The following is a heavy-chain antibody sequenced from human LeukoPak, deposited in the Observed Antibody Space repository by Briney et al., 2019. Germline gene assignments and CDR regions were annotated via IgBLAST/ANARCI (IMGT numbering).Heavy chain of an antibody. CDR2: IYYSGST. Sequence: SETLSLTCTVSGGSISSYYWSWIRQPPGKGLEWIGYIYYSGSTNYNPPLKSRVTISVDTSKNQFSLKLSSVTAADTAVYYCARDPSSYYDILTGYYNRYWYFDLWGRGTLVTVSS. D-gene: IGHD3-9*01. J-gene: IGHJ2*01. V-gene: IGHV4-59*01. CDR1: GGSISSYY. CDR3: ARDPSSYYDILTGYYNRYWYFDL.